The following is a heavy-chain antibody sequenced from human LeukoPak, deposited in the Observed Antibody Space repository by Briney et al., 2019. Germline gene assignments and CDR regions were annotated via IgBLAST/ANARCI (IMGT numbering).Heavy chain of an antibody. D-gene: IGHD3-10*01. CDR1: GGSFSGYY. CDR2: INHSGST. Sequence: SETLSLTCAVYGGSFSGYYWSWIRQPPGKGLEWIGEINHSGSTNYNPSLKSRVTISVDTSKNQFSLKLSSVTAADTAVYYCAREKLTMVRGVIPWLDPWGQGTLVTVSS. J-gene: IGHJ5*02. V-gene: IGHV4-34*01. CDR3: AREKLTMVRGVIPWLDP.